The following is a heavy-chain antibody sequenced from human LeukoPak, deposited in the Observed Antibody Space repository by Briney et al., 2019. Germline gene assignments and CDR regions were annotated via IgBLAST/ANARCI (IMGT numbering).Heavy chain of an antibody. Sequence: ASVKVSCKVSGYTLTELSMHWVRQAPGKGLGWMGGFDPEDGETIYAQKFQGRVTMTEDTSTDTAYMELSSLRSEDTAVYYCATIGSSGYYYDSSGLQYFQHWGQGTLVTVSS. D-gene: IGHD3-22*01. J-gene: IGHJ1*01. CDR2: FDPEDGET. CDR1: GYTLTELS. CDR3: ATIGSSGYYYDSSGLQYFQH. V-gene: IGHV1-24*01.